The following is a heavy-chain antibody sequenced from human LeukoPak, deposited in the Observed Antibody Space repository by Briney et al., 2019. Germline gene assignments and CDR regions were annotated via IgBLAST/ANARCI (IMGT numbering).Heavy chain of an antibody. Sequence: SETLSLTCTVSGGSISSSSDYWGWIRQPPGKGLEWIGSIYYSGSTYYNPSLKSRVTISVDTSKNQFSLKLSSVTAADTAVYYCARDSDYDSSGYYPLGWFDPWGQGTLVTVSS. D-gene: IGHD3-22*01. CDR1: GGSISSSSDY. CDR3: ARDSDYDSSGYYPLGWFDP. J-gene: IGHJ5*02. V-gene: IGHV4-39*07. CDR2: IYYSGST.